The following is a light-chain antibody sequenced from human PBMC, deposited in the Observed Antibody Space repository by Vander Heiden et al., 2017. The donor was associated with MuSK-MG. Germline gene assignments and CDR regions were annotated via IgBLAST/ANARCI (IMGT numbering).Light chain of an antibody. CDR2: RDT. Sequence: SYALTQPLAVSVALGQTARITCEGNNIGTKNVHWYQQTPGQAPVLVINRDTNRPSGIPERFSGSNSGNTATLTISRAQAGDEADYYCQVWDSHTYVFGTGTKVTVL. J-gene: IGLJ1*01. V-gene: IGLV3-9*01. CDR3: QVWDSHTYV. CDR1: NIGTKN.